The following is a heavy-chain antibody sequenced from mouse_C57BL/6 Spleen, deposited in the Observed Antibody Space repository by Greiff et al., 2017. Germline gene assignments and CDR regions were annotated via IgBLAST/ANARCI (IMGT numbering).Heavy chain of an antibody. V-gene: IGHV1-81*01. Sequence: QVQLKESGAELARPGASVKLSCKASGYTFTSYGISWVKQRTGQGLEWIGEIYPRSGNTYYNEKFKGKATLTADKSSSTAYMELRSLTSEDSAVYFCARSQLGRDWYFGVWGTGTTVTVSS. CDR1: GYTFTSYG. CDR3: ARSQLGRDWYFGV. D-gene: IGHD4-1*02. J-gene: IGHJ1*03. CDR2: IYPRSGNT.